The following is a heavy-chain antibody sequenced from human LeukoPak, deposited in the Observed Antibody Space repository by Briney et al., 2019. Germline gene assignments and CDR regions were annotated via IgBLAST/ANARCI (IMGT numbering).Heavy chain of an antibody. CDR3: ARATGIAAAGIVDAFDV. CDR1: GGSFSGYY. Sequence: SETLSLTCAVYGGSFSGYYWSWIRQPPGKGLEWIGEINHSGSTNYNPSLKSRVTISVDTSKNQFSLKLSSVTAADTAVYYCARATGIAAAGIVDAFDVWGQGTMVTVSS. D-gene: IGHD6-25*01. V-gene: IGHV4-34*01. J-gene: IGHJ3*01. CDR2: INHSGST.